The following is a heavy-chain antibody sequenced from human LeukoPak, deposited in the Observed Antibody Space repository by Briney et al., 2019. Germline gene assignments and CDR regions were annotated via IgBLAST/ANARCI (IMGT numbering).Heavy chain of an antibody. D-gene: IGHD1-14*01. CDR2: IKQDGSDK. J-gene: IGHJ4*02. CDR3: AREVWGPEY. V-gene: IGHV3-7*01. Sequence: GGSLRLSCAASGFTFTKYWMTWVRQAPGKGLEWVGNIKQDGSDKNCMDSVKGRFTISRDNTKNSVYLQMSSLRAEDTAVYYCAREVWGPEYWGQGTLVTVSS. CDR1: GFTFTKYW.